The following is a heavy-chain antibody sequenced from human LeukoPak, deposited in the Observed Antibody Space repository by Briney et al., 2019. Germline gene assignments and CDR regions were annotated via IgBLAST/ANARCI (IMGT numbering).Heavy chain of an antibody. CDR3: ARDQTGGWLFDY. Sequence: SQTLSLTCAISGDSVSSNISAWHWIRQSPSRGLEWLGRTYYRSKRYNDYAVSVKSRITINPDTSKNQFSLQLSSVTPDDTAVYYCARDQTGGWLFDYWGQGTLVTVSS. J-gene: IGHJ4*02. V-gene: IGHV6-1*01. CDR1: GDSVSSNISA. D-gene: IGHD6-19*01. CDR2: TYYRSKRYN.